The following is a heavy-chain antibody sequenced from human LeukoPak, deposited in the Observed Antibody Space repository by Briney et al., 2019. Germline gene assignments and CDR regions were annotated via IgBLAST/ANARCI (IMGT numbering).Heavy chain of an antibody. Sequence: GSLRLSCAASGFTVSSNYMSWIRQPPGKGLEWIGEINHSGSTNYNPSLKSRVTISVDTSKNQFSLKLSSVTAADTAVYYCARVSPDSSGFSDYWGQGTLVTVSS. CDR1: GFTVSSNY. D-gene: IGHD6-19*01. CDR3: ARVSPDSSGFSDY. J-gene: IGHJ4*02. V-gene: IGHV4-34*01. CDR2: INHSGST.